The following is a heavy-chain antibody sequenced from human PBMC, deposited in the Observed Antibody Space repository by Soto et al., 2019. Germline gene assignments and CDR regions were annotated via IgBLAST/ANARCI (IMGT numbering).Heavy chain of an antibody. CDR3: ARENIGELSWRYYYYYGMDV. D-gene: IGHD3-10*01. V-gene: IGHV3-21*01. CDR2: ISSSSSYI. CDR1: GFTFSSYS. J-gene: IGHJ6*02. Sequence: EVQLVESGGGLVKPGGPLRLSCAASGFTFSSYSMNWVRQAPGKGLEWVSSISSSSSYIYYADSVKGRFTISRDNAKNSLYLQMNSLRAEDTAVYYGARENIGELSWRYYYYYGMDVGGQGTTVTVSS.